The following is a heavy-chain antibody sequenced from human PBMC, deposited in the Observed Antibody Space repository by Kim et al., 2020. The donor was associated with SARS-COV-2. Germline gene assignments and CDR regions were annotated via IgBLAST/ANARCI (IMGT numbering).Heavy chain of an antibody. V-gene: IGHV3-30*18. J-gene: IGHJ3*02. D-gene: IGHD6-13*01. CDR3: AKDSPYSSSWFDAFDI. Sequence: GGSLRLSCAASGFTFSSYGMHWVRQAPGKGLEWVAVISYDGSNKYYADSVKGRFTISRDNSKNTLYLQMNSLRAEDTAVYYCAKDSPYSSSWFDAFDIWGQGTM. CDR1: GFTFSSYG. CDR2: ISYDGSNK.